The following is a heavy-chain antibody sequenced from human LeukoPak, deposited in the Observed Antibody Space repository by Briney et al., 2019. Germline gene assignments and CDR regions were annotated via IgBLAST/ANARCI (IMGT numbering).Heavy chain of an antibody. CDR1: GFAFGTFW. D-gene: IGHD5-12*01. CDR2: IKQGGSEK. CDR3: TRHVPNRGYANFEY. Sequence: GGSLRLSCEASGFAFGTFWMSWVRQAPGKGLEWVANIKQGGSEKNYVDSVKGRFTIARDDAKNSLYLQMNSLRAEDTAVYYCTRHVPNRGYANFEYWGQGTLVTVSS. J-gene: IGHJ4*02. V-gene: IGHV3-7*01.